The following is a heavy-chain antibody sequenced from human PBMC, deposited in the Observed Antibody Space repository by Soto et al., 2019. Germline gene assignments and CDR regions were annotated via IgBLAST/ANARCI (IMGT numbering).Heavy chain of an antibody. V-gene: IGHV1-8*01. CDR1: GYTFTSYD. Sequence: GASVKVSCKASGYTFTSYDINWVRQATGQGLEWMGWMNPNSGNSGYAQKFQGRVTMTRNTSISTAYIELSSLRSEDTALFYCAIYCTNGVCYPEVFDYWGQGTLVTVSS. CDR3: AIYCTNGVCYPEVFDY. D-gene: IGHD2-8*01. J-gene: IGHJ4*02. CDR2: MNPNSGNS.